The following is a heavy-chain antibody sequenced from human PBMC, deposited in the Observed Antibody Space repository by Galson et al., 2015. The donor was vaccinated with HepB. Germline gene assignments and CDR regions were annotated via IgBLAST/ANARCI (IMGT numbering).Heavy chain of an antibody. V-gene: IGHV3-33*01. CDR3: ARGNRGGRGHDILSSYFPPAPFDP. J-gene: IGHJ5*02. CDR1: GFTFTAYG. Sequence: SLRLSCATSGFTFTAYGMHWVRQAPGKGLEWVAVIRYDGSNKYYADSVKGRFTISRDNFKNTLYLQMNSLRGEDTAIYYCARGNRGGRGHDILSSYFPPAPFDPWGQGTLVTVSS. CDR2: IRYDGSNK. D-gene: IGHD3-9*01.